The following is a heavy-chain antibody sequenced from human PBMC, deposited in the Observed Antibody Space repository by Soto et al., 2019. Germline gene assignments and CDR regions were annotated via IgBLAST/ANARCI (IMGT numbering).Heavy chain of an antibody. CDR1: GGPISSSSYY. Sequence: SETLSLTCTVSGGPISSSSYYWGWIRQPPGKGLEWIGSIYYSGSTYYNPSLKSRVTISVDTSKNQFSLKLSSVTAADTAVYYCASRNYDILTGYYWPYFDYWGQGTLVTVSS. CDR2: IYYSGST. D-gene: IGHD3-9*01. V-gene: IGHV4-39*01. CDR3: ASRNYDILTGYYWPYFDY. J-gene: IGHJ4*02.